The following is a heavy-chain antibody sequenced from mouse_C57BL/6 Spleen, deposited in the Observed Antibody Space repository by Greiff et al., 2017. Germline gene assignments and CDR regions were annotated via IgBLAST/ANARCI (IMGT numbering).Heavy chain of an antibody. CDR1: GYSITSGYY. D-gene: IGHD1-1*01. CDR2: ISYDGSN. CDR3: ARETHYYGSSPFDY. V-gene: IGHV3-6*01. J-gene: IGHJ2*01. Sequence: EVKLMESGPGLVKPSQSLSLTCSVTGYSITSGYYWNWIRQFPGNKLEWMGYISYDGSNNYNPSLKNRISITRDTSKNQFFLKLNSVTTEDTATYYCARETHYYGSSPFDYWGQGTTLTVSS.